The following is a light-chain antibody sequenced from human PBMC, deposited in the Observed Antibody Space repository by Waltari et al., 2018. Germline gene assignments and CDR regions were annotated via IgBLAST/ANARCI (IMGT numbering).Light chain of an antibody. V-gene: IGLV2-14*01. CDR2: EVS. CDR3: NSFTTSATHV. CDR1: SSDIGAYNH. Sequence: QSALTQPASVSGSPGQSIAISCTGTSSDIGAYNHVYWYQQHPGKAPKLIMYEVSNRPSGVSTRFAGSKFGNTASLTISGLQAEDEADYYCNSFTTSATHVFGTGTKVSVL. J-gene: IGLJ1*01.